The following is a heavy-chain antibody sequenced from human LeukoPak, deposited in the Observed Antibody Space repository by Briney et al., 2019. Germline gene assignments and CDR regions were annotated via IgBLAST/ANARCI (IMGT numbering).Heavy chain of an antibody. J-gene: IGHJ4*02. CDR2: ISAYNGNT. D-gene: IGHD2-21*01. Sequence: GASVKVSCKASGYIFTSYGISWVRQAPGQGLEWMGWISAYNGNTNYAQKLQGRVTMTTDTSTSTAYMELRSLRSDDTALYYCAKDRFLGGDVDYWGQGTLVTVSS. CDR1: GYIFTSYG. V-gene: IGHV1-18*01. CDR3: AKDRFLGGDVDY.